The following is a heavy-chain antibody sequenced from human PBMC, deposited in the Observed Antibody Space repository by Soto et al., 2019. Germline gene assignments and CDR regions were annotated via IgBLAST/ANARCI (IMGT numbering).Heavy chain of an antibody. J-gene: IGHJ4*02. V-gene: IGHV1-69*01. CDR3: AASDSSSLQHDY. D-gene: IGHD6-13*01. Sequence: QVQLVQSGAELKKPGSSVRVSCKISGDSFSSYAISWVRQAPGEGLEWVGGIIPIFETANYAQKFQGRVTITAVESTTTAYMEVTRLRPADTAIFYCAASDSSSLQHDYWGQGTLITVSS. CDR2: IIPIFETA. CDR1: GDSFSSYA.